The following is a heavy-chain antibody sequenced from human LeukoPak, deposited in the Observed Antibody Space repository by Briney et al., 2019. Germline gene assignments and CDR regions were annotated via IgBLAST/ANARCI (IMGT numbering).Heavy chain of an antibody. Sequence: SVKVSCKASGGTFNTLAISWVRQAPGQGLEWMGRIIPVLGITNYAQKFQGRVTITADKSTSTVYLELSSLTSEDTAVYYCAKAASPDAFDIWGQGTVVTVSS. CDR3: AKAASPDAFDI. D-gene: IGHD6-6*01. CDR1: GGTFNTLA. V-gene: IGHV1-69*04. J-gene: IGHJ3*02. CDR2: IIPVLGIT.